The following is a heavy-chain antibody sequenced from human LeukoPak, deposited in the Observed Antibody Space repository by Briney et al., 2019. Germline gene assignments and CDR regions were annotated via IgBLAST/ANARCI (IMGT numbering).Heavy chain of an antibody. J-gene: IGHJ3*02. Sequence: GGSLRLSCATSGFTFSNYAVSWVRQAPGKGLEYVSAITTNGGSTYYADSVKGRFTISRDNSKNTLYLQMSSLRTEDTAVYYCVKLDGTDAFDIWGQGTMVTVSS. V-gene: IGHV3-64D*06. CDR2: ITTNGGST. CDR1: GFTFSNYA. CDR3: VKLDGTDAFDI.